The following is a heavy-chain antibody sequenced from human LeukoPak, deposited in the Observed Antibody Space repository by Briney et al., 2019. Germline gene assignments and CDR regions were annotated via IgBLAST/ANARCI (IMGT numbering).Heavy chain of an antibody. Sequence: GESLKISCKGSGYSFTSYWIGWVRQMPGKGLEWMGIIYPGDSDTRYSPAFQGQVTISADKSISTAYLQWSSLKASDTAIYYCAKISDTGGYYGDYWGQGTLVTVSS. V-gene: IGHV5-51*01. J-gene: IGHJ4*02. D-gene: IGHD3-22*01. CDR1: GYSFTSYW. CDR2: IYPGDSDT. CDR3: AKISDTGGYYGDY.